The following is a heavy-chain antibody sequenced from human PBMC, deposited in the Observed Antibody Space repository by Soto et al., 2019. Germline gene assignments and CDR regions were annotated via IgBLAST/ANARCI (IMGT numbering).Heavy chain of an antibody. D-gene: IGHD5-12*01. V-gene: IGHV4-34*01. CDR2: INHSGST. J-gene: IGHJ6*02. CDR3: ATARWLQLYDYYYYGMDV. Sequence: PSETLSLTCAVYGGSFSGYYWSWIRQPPGKGLEWIGEINHSGSTNYNPSLKSRVTISVDTSKNQFSLKLSSVTAADTAVYYCATARWLQLYDYYYYGMDVWGQGNTVT. CDR1: GGSFSGYY.